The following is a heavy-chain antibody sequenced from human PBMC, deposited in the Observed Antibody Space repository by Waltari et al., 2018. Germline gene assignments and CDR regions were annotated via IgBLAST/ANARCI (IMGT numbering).Heavy chain of an antibody. CDR2: IGGGDGST. CDR3: ARVAGYTNGGFDY. Sequence: QLLESGGGLVHPVGSLRLSCAASGFTLSTDAMSWVRQAPGKGLEWVSSIGGGDGSTYYADSVKGRFTVSRDNSKNTLSLQMNGLGADDTAVYFCARVAGYTNGGFDYWGQGTLVTVSS. J-gene: IGHJ4*02. CDR1: GFTLSTDA. D-gene: IGHD2-8*01. V-gene: IGHV3-23*01.